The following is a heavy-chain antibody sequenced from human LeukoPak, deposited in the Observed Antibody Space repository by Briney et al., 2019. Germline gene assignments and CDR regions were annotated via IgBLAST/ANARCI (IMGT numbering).Heavy chain of an antibody. CDR1: GYSFTSYW. Sequence: GESLKISCVGSGYSFTSYWIGWVRQMPGKGLEYMGIIYPGDSDTRYSPSFQGQVTFSAAKSISTAYPQWSSLQASDTAMYYCATGYGSGRGAFDIWGQGTMVTVSS. CDR3: ATGYGSGRGAFDI. CDR2: IYPGDSDT. J-gene: IGHJ3*02. D-gene: IGHD6-19*01. V-gene: IGHV5-51*01.